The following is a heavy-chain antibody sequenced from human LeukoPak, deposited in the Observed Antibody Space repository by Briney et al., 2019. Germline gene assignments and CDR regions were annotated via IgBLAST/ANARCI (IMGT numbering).Heavy chain of an antibody. J-gene: IGHJ4*02. CDR1: GFTFSSYA. CDR3: ARGQKRYFDWLLSDYFDY. CDR2: ISYDGSNK. V-gene: IGHV3-30-3*01. D-gene: IGHD3-9*01. Sequence: PGGSLRLSCAASGFTFSSYAMHWVRQAPGKGLEWVAVISYDGSNKYYADSVKGRFTISRDNSKNTLYLQMNSLRAEDTAVYYCARGQKRYFDWLLSDYFDYWGQGTLVTVSS.